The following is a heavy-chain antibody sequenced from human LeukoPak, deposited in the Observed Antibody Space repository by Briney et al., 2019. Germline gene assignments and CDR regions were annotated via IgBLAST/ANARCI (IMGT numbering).Heavy chain of an antibody. Sequence: GRSLRLSCAASGFTFSSYGMHWVRQAPGKGLEWVAVIWYDGSNKYYADSVKGRFTISRDNSKNTLYPQMNSLKTEDTAVYYCTSPRITMVRGVIIPNDAFDIWGQGTMVTVSS. CDR3: TSPRITMVRGVIIPNDAFDI. V-gene: IGHV3-33*01. D-gene: IGHD3-10*01. J-gene: IGHJ3*02. CDR1: GFTFSSYG. CDR2: IWYDGSNK.